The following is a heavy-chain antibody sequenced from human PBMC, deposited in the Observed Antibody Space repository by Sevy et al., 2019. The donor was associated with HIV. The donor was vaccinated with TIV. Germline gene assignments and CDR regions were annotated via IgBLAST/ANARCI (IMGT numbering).Heavy chain of an antibody. CDR1: GYTFTDYF. CDR3: ASPGGYRYGSLLDN. D-gene: IGHD5-18*01. V-gene: IGHV1-2*02. CDR2: INPNSGDT. Sequence: ASVNVSCKASGYTFTDYFMHWVRQAPGQGLEWMAWINPNSGDTKYAQKFQGRVTVTRYTSIRTAYMELSRLRVDDTAVYYCASPGGYRYGSLLDNWGQGTLVTVSS. J-gene: IGHJ4*02.